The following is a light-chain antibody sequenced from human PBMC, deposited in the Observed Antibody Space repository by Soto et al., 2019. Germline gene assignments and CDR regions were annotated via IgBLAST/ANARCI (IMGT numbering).Light chain of an antibody. V-gene: IGKV1-12*01. CDR2: AAS. CDR1: QGIRSW. J-gene: IGKJ4*02. CDR3: QHDDSFPLT. Sequence: DIQMTQSPSSVSASVGARVISTCRARQGIRSWLAWDQQKPGKAPKILIYAASSLQGGVPSKFSGSGSGTDFTLTISRLQPEDFATYYCQHDDSFPLTFCGGTKVEIE.